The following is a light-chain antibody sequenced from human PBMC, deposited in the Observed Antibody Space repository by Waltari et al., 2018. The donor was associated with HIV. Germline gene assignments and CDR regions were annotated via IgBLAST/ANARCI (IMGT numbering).Light chain of an antibody. J-gene: IGLJ2*01. CDR1: TPNTGSPN. Sequence: QSVLTQPPSASAPPGPGLPTHCSWSTPNTGSPNVNWYPPVSRAAPNLLIYPDAQRPSGVPDRVSVSKSGTSASLVISGLQSEDEADYYCSTWDDRLNGVVFGGGTRLTVV. V-gene: IGLV1-44*01. CDR2: PDA. CDR3: STWDDRLNGVV.